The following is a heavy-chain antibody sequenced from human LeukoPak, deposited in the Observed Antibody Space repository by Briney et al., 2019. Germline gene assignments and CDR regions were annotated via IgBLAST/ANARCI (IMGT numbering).Heavy chain of an antibody. D-gene: IGHD3-3*01. V-gene: IGHV5-51*01. J-gene: IGHJ6*03. CDR2: IYPDDSDT. Sequence: GESLEISCKVSGYSFTNYWIGWVRQMPGEGLEWMGIIYPDDSDTKYSPSFQGQVTISADKSINTAYLQWSSLKASDTAMYYCARHFGVIRYYYYYMDVWGKGTTVTVSS. CDR3: ARHFGVIRYYYYYMDV. CDR1: GYSFTNYW.